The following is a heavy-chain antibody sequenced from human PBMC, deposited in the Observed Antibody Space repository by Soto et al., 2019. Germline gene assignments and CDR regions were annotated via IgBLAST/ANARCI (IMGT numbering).Heavy chain of an antibody. V-gene: IGHV1-3*01. CDR1: GYTFTTYA. CDR2: INAGGGDT. J-gene: IGHJ4*02. CDR3: ARGRVVRVVATSVSHDY. Sequence: ASVKVSCKTSGYTFTTYAMHWVRQAHGQRLEWMGWINAGGGDTKYSQRFQGRVTISRDTTASTVYMELSSLTPEDTAVYYCARGRVVRVVATSVSHDYWGQGTLVLVSP. D-gene: IGHD3-10*01.